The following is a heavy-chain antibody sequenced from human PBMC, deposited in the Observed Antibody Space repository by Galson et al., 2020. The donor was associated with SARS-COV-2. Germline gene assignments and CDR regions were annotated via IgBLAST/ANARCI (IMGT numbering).Heavy chain of an antibody. CDR1: GFTFSSYA. V-gene: IGHV3-30-3*01. Sequence: GESLMISCAASGFTFSSYAMHWVRQAPGKGLEWVAVISYDGSNKYYADSVKGRFTISRDNSKNTLYLQMNSLRAEDTAVYYCARDRGGYLYFDYWGQGTLVTVSS. CDR2: ISYDGSNK. J-gene: IGHJ4*02. D-gene: IGHD5-12*01. CDR3: ARDRGGYLYFDY.